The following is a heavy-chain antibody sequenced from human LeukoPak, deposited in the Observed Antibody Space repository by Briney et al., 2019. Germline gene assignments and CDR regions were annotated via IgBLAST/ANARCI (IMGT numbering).Heavy chain of an antibody. CDR2: ITSGGGAT. V-gene: IGHV3-23*01. CDR1: GFTLTSHA. CDR3: AKGRSDTSYYDY. D-gene: IGHD2-2*01. J-gene: IGHJ4*02. Sequence: GGSLRLFCAASGFTLTSHAMTWVRQAPGKGLEWVSRITSGGGATNYAPSVKGRFTLSKDDSKNTLYLQMSSLRAEDTAVYYCAKGRSDTSYYDYWGQGTLVTVSS.